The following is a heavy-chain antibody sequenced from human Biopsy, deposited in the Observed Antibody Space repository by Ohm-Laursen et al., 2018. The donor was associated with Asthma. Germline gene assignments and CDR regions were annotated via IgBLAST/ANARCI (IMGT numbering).Heavy chain of an antibody. CDR3: ARGDSSSWSHYYFDY. D-gene: IGHD6-13*01. Sequence: SLSLSCSASGFAVSRDHMFWVRQAPGKGLEWVSVIYSGGTSHTADSVRGRFTISRDYSKNTLYLQMHSLRAEDTAVYYCARGDSSSWSHYYFDYWGQGTLVTVSS. CDR2: IYSGGTS. V-gene: IGHV3-53*01. J-gene: IGHJ4*02. CDR1: GFAVSRDH.